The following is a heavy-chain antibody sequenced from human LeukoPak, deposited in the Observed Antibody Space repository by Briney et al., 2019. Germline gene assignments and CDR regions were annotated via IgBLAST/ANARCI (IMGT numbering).Heavy chain of an antibody. CDR3: ARDLGQYYDTSDNWFDP. J-gene: IGHJ5*02. CDR2: INSDGSST. Sequence: GGSLRLSCAASGFTFSSYWMHWVRQAPGKGLVWVSRINSDGSSTNYADSVKGRFTISRDNAKKTLYLQMNSLRAEDTAVYYCARDLGQYYDTSDNWFDPWGQGTLVTVSS. V-gene: IGHV3-74*01. D-gene: IGHD3-22*01. CDR1: GFTFSSYW.